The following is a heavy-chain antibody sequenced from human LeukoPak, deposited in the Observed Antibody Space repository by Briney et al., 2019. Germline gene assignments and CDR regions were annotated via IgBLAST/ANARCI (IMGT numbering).Heavy chain of an antibody. CDR3: ARRVYSSSWFFDY. Sequence: SETLSLTCTVSGGSISSYYWSWIRQPPGKGLEWIGYIYYSGSTNYNPSLKGRVTISVDTSKNQFSLKLSSVTAADTAVYYCARRVYSSSWFFDYWGQGTLVTVSS. CDR1: GGSISSYY. J-gene: IGHJ4*02. V-gene: IGHV4-59*08. D-gene: IGHD6-13*01. CDR2: IYYSGST.